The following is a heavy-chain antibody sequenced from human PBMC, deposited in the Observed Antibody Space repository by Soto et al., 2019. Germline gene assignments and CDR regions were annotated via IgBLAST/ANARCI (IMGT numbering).Heavy chain of an antibody. J-gene: IGHJ3*02. D-gene: IGHD6-13*01. CDR1: GFTFDDYA. CDR2: ISWNSGTI. V-gene: IGHV3-9*01. CDR3: AKDRTAAGTYAFDI. Sequence: GGSLRLSCAASGFTFDDYAMHWVRQAPGKGLEWVSGISWNSGTIGYADSVKGRFTISRDNAKNSLYLQMNSLRAEDTALYYCAKDRTAAGTYAFDIWGQGTMVTVSS.